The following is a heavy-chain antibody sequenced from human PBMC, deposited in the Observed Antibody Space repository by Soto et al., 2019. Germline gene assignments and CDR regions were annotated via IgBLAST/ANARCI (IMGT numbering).Heavy chain of an antibody. CDR3: ASRNSVWYFDY. V-gene: IGHV3-23*01. J-gene: IGHJ4*02. D-gene: IGHD6-19*01. CDR2: ISGSGGST. Sequence: EVQLLESGGGLVQPGGSLRLSCAASGFTFSNYAMNWVRQAPGKGLEWVSVISGSGGSTYYADSVKGRFTISRDNSKNTLYLQMNSLRAEDTAVYYCASRNSVWYFDYWGQGTLVTVSS. CDR1: GFTFSNYA.